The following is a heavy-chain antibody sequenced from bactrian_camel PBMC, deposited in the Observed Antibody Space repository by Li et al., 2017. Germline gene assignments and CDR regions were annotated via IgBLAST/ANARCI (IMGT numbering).Heavy chain of an antibody. Sequence: EVQLVESGGGLVQPGGSLRLSCAASGLRSGTYCIAWFRQDPGKRREGVAAIFAGDGHTEYADSVKGRFTVSQPGGTTVYLQMNNLKPEDTAMYYCAADPPCWDGLGAPERFPRWGQGTQVTVS. CDR1: GLRSGTYC. V-gene: IGHV3S40*01. J-gene: IGHJ4*01. CDR2: IFAGDGHT. D-gene: IGHD5*01. CDR3: AADPPCWDGLGAPERFPR.